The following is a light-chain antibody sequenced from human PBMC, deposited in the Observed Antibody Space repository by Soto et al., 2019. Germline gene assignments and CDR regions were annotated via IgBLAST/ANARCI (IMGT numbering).Light chain of an antibody. Sequence: EIVLTQSPGTLSLSPGERATLSCRASQSVSSSYLAWYQQKPGQAPRLLIYGASSRASGVPDRFSGSWSGTDFTLTFSRLEPEDFAVYYCQQYGSSAWTFGQGTKVEI. CDR3: QQYGSSAWT. CDR1: QSVSSSY. V-gene: IGKV3-20*01. J-gene: IGKJ1*01. CDR2: GAS.